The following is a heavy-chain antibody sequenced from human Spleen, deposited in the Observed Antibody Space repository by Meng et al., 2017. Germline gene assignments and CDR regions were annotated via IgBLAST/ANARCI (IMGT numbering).Heavy chain of an antibody. CDR2: IHLGGRP. V-gene: IGHV4-4*02. CDR1: GASIATPNW. J-gene: IGHJ4*02. Sequence: VEVRESGPGLVAPSGTLSLPCAVSGASIATPNWWGWVRQPPGKGLEWIGEIHLGGRPNYSPSLKSRVTISVDKSNNELSLKLTSVTAADTAVYFCVRIFDSRAQGTLVTVSS. CDR3: VRIFDS.